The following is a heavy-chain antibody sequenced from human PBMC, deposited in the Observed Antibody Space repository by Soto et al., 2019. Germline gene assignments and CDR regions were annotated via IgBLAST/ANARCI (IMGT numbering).Heavy chain of an antibody. CDR1: GGSISSGGYY. CDR3: ARYEYDILTGYYTFDY. J-gene: IGHJ4*02. V-gene: IGHV4-31*03. Sequence: PSETLSLTCTFSGGSISSGGYYWSWIRQHPGKGLEWIGYIYYSGSTYYNPSLKSRVTISVDTSKNQFSLKLSSVTAADTAVYYCARYEYDILTGYYTFDYWGQGTLVTVSS. D-gene: IGHD3-9*01. CDR2: IYYSGST.